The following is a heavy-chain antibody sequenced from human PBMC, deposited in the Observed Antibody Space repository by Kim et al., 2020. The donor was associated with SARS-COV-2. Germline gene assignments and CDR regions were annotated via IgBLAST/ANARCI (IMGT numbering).Heavy chain of an antibody. CDR1: GGSFSGYY. D-gene: IGHD2-2*02. CDR3: ARGVYLDTVVVPAAIRLDP. CDR2: INHSGST. Sequence: SETLSLTCAVYGGSFSGYYWSWIRQPPGKGLEWIGEINHSGSTNYNPSLKSRVTISVDTSKNQFPLKLSSVTAADTAAYYCARGVYLDTVVVPAAIRLDP. V-gene: IGHV4-34*01. J-gene: IGHJ5*02.